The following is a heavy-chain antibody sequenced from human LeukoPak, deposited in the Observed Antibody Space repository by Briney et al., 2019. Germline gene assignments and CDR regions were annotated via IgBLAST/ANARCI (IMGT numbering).Heavy chain of an antibody. CDR1: GFTLSTYW. CDR3: ARGPRYSFGSAFDY. V-gene: IGHV3-74*01. CDR2: VNGDGATT. J-gene: IGHJ4*02. Sequence: GGSLRLSCAASGFTLSTYWMHWVRQAPGKGLVWVSRVNGDGATTTYADSVKGRFTISRDNAKNTLYLQMNSLRAEDTAVYYCARGPRYSFGSAFDYWGQGTLVTVSS. D-gene: IGHD5-18*01.